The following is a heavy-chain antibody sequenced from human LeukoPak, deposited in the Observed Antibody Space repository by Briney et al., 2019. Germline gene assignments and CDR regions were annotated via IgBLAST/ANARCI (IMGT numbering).Heavy chain of an antibody. J-gene: IGHJ3*02. Sequence: GGSLRLSCAASGFTFDDYAMHWVRQAPGKGLEWVSGISWNSGSIGYADSVKGRFTISRDNAKNSLYLQMNSLRAGDTALYYCAKGSSGWYRSVAFDIWGQGTMVTVSS. CDR1: GFTFDDYA. CDR2: ISWNSGSI. V-gene: IGHV3-9*01. D-gene: IGHD6-19*01. CDR3: AKGSSGWYRSVAFDI.